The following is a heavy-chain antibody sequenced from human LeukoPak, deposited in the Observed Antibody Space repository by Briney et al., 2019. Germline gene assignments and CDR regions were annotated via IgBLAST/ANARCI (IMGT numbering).Heavy chain of an antibody. V-gene: IGHV3-7*05. Sequence: PAGTLRLSCAASGFTFSILWWGWVRQAPGKGLVWMANTKQGYSEKYYVDSVKGRFTISRDNAKSSLYLQMNSLRDEDTAVYYCARDVTGALDYWGEGTLVTVSS. J-gene: IGHJ4*02. CDR3: ARDVTGALDY. CDR2: TKQGYSEK. CDR1: GFTFSILW. D-gene: IGHD2-21*02.